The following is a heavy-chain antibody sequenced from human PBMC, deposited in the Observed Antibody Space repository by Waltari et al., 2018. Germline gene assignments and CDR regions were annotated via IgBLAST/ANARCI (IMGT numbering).Heavy chain of an antibody. Sequence: EVQLVQSGGGLVKPGGSLRLSSAPSGFTFRSYTMNWVRQAPGKGLEWVSSITRSSRDIYYADSVKGRFTISRDNAKTSLYLQMNSLRAEDTAVYFCARDRWEQAIDYWGQGTLVTVSS. V-gene: IGHV3-21*01. CDR1: GFTFRSYT. J-gene: IGHJ4*02. CDR2: ITRSSRDI. CDR3: ARDRWEQAIDY. D-gene: IGHD1-26*01.